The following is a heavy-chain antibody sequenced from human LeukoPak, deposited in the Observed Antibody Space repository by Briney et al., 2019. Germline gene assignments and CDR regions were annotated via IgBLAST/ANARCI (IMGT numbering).Heavy chain of an antibody. V-gene: IGHV3-7*01. Sequence: PGGSLRLSCAASGFTFSSYWMSWVRQAPGKGLEWVANIKRDGSEKYYVDSVKGRFTISRDNAKNSLYLQMNSLRAEDTAVYYCARDRDDYVWGSYRYYGYYYYGMDVWGQGTTVTVSS. J-gene: IGHJ6*02. CDR2: IKRDGSEK. CDR1: GFTFSSYW. CDR3: ARDRDDYVWGSYRYYGYYYYGMDV. D-gene: IGHD3-16*02.